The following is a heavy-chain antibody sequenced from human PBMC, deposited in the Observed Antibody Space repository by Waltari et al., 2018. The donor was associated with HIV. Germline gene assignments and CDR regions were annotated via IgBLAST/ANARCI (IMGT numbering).Heavy chain of an antibody. CDR1: GYTFTNYA. V-gene: IGHV1-3*01. Sequence: QVQLVQSGAEVKKPGASVKVSCKASGYTFTNYAMHWVRQAPGQRLEWMGWINAGNGNTKYSQKFQGRVTITRDTSASTAYMELGSLRSEDTAMYYCARGSAYSSSWDNWFDPWGQGTLVTVSS. CDR3: ARGSAYSSSWDNWFDP. CDR2: INAGNGNT. J-gene: IGHJ5*02. D-gene: IGHD2-2*01.